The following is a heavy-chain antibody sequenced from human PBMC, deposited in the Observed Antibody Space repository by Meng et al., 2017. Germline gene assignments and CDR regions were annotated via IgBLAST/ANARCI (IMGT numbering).Heavy chain of an antibody. Sequence: QVQRHPVGPGLVNPSHTLSLTCVSSVDSVSSNSAAWNWSRQSPSRCLEWLGKTYYRSKWYNDYAVSVNSRITINPDTSKNQFSLQLNSATPEDTAVYYCARVAGSGSYHDAFDIWGQGTMVTVSS. D-gene: IGHD3-10*01. CDR1: VDSVSSNSAA. J-gene: IGHJ3*02. CDR3: ARVAGSGSYHDAFDI. CDR2: TYYRSKWYN. V-gene: IGHV6-1*01.